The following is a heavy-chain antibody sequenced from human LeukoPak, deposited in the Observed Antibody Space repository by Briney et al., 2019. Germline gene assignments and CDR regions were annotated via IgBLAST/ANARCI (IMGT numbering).Heavy chain of an antibody. D-gene: IGHD6-19*01. V-gene: IGHV4-59*01. J-gene: IGHJ4*02. Sequence: SETLSLTCAVYGGSFSGYYWSWIRQPPGKGLEWIGYIYYSGSTDYNPSLKSRVTISVDTSKNQFSLKLTSVTAADTAVYYCAREDSSGWFDYWGQGTQVTVSS. CDR3: AREDSSGWFDY. CDR1: GGSFSGYY. CDR2: IYYSGST.